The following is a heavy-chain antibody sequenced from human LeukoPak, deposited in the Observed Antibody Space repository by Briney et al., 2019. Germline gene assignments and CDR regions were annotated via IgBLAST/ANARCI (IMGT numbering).Heavy chain of an antibody. CDR2: VYHSGNA. V-gene: IGHV4-30-2*03. CDR3: ARLPVPIESTSCYFCGFNWFDP. Sequence: PSETLSLTCTVSGGSISSGGYYWNWIRQPPGKGLEWIGYVYHSGNAYYNPSLKSRVTISVDTSKNQFSLRLSSVTAADTAVYYCARLPVPIESTSCYFCGFNWFDPWGQGTLVTVSS. J-gene: IGHJ5*02. CDR1: GGSISSGGYY. D-gene: IGHD2-2*01.